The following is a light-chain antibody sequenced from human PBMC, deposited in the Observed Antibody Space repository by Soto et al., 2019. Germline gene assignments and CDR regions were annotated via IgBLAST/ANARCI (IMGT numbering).Light chain of an antibody. CDR3: LQHNSYPWT. CDR2: AAS. CDR1: QGIGNY. J-gene: IGKJ1*01. Sequence: DIQMTHSPFAMSVSVGDRVTMLFRRSQGIGNYLVWFQQKPGKVPKRLIYAASSLQSGVPSRFSGDGSGTEFTLTISSLQPEDFATYYCLQHNSYPWTFGQGTKVELK. V-gene: IGKV1-17*03.